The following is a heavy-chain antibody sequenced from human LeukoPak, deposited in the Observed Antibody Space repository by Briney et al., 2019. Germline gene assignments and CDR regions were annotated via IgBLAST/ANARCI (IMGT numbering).Heavy chain of an antibody. CDR2: IYYSGAT. Sequence: SETLSLTCAVSGGSISPHCWSWIWQAQGKGLEWIGYIYYSGATNYNPSLNTRATISLDPSKSQFSLKLTSVTAADTAVQYCARMYIVAAGRAASNWFDPWGQGTLVTVSS. D-gene: IGHD6-13*01. CDR1: GGSISPHC. CDR3: ARMYIVAAGRAASNWFDP. V-gene: IGHV4-59*11. J-gene: IGHJ5*02.